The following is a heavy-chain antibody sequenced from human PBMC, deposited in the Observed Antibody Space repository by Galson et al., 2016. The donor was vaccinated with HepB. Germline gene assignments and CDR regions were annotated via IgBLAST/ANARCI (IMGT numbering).Heavy chain of an antibody. D-gene: IGHD3-10*01. CDR2: IYYSGST. Sequence: SETLSLTCTVSGGSISSSSYYWGCIRQPPGKGLEWIGSIYYSGSTYYNPSLKSRVTISVDTCKNQSSLKLNSVTAADSAVYYCAGHLRGGYGMDVWGQGTTVTVSS. J-gene: IGHJ6*02. CDR3: AGHLRGGYGMDV. V-gene: IGHV4-39*01. CDR1: GGSISSSSYY.